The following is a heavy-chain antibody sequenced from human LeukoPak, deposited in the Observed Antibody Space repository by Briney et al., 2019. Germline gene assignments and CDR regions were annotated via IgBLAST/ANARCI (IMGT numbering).Heavy chain of an antibody. CDR1: GFIFIDYD. Sequence: GGSLRLSCAASGFIFIDYDFHWVRQAPGKGLEWLAYISKDAAFMFYADSVRGRFTVSRDNSKRTVYLQLNSLRAEDTALYYCARAGSSSWFDYWGQGTLVTVSS. D-gene: IGHD6-13*01. CDR2: ISKDAAFM. CDR3: ARAGSSSWFDY. V-gene: IGHV3-30*04. J-gene: IGHJ4*02.